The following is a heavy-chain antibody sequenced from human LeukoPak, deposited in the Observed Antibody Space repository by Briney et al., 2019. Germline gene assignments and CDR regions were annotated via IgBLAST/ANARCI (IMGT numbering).Heavy chain of an antibody. CDR3: ARDGRVAAAGTADCFDP. D-gene: IGHD6-13*01. CDR1: GYTFTRYG. V-gene: IGHV1-18*01. CDR2: ISAYNGNT. Sequence: GASVKVSCKASGYTFTRYGIRWVREAPGQGLEWMGWISAYNGNTNYAQKLQGRVTMTTDTSTSTAYMELRSLRSDDTAVYYCARDGRVAAAGTADCFDPWGQGTLVTVSS. J-gene: IGHJ5*02.